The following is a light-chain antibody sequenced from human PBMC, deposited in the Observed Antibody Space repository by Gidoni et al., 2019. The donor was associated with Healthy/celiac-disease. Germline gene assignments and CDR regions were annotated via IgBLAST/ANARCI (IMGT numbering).Light chain of an antibody. J-gene: IGKJ3*01. CDR1: QSISSY. V-gene: IGKV1-39*01. CDR2: AAS. Sequence: DIQMTQSPSSLSASVGDRVTITCRASQSISSYLNWYQQKPGKAPKLLIYAASSLQSGVPSRFSGSGSGTDFTLTISSLQPEDFATYYCQQSYSTSSTFGPGTKVEIK. CDR3: QQSYSTSST.